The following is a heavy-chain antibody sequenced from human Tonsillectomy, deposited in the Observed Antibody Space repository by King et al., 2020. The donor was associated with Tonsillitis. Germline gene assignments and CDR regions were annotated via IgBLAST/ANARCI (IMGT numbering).Heavy chain of an antibody. J-gene: IGHJ3*02. Sequence: VQLQQWGAGLLKPSETLSLTCAVYGGSFSGYYWSWIRQPPGKGLEWIGEINHSGSTNYNQSLKSRVTISVDTSKNQFSLKLSSVTAADTAVYYCARVGYYYDSSGYYRLGDAFDIWGQGTMVTVSS. V-gene: IGHV4-34*01. D-gene: IGHD3-22*01. CDR2: INHSGST. CDR3: ARVGYYYDSSGYYRLGDAFDI. CDR1: GGSFSGYY.